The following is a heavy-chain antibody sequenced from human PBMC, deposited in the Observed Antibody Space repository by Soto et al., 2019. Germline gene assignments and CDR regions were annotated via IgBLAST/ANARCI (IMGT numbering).Heavy chain of an antibody. CDR3: ARHVSSFSIPWFDT. CDR2: VFYSGST. J-gene: IGHJ5*02. CDR1: GGSISTTSNY. V-gene: IGHV4-39*01. Sequence: SETLSLTCTVSGGSISTTSNYWGWIRQPPGKGLEWIGSVFYSGSTYHNPSLKSRVTISVDKSKSQFSLILNSVTDADTAVYYCARHVSSFSIPWFDTWGQGTLVTVSS. D-gene: IGHD6-6*01.